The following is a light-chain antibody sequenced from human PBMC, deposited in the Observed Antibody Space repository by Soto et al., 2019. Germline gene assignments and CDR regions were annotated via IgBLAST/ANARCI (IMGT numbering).Light chain of an antibody. V-gene: IGKV1-27*01. Sequence: DIQMTQSPSSLSASVGDRVTITCRASQGISNFLAWHQQKPRKVPKLLIYAASTLQSGDPSRFSASGSGTDFTLTITSLQPEDVATYYCQEYNSAPWTFGQGTKVEIK. J-gene: IGKJ1*01. CDR2: AAS. CDR1: QGISNF. CDR3: QEYNSAPWT.